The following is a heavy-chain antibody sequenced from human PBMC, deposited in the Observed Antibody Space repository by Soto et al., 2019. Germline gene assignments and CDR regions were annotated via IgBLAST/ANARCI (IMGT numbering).Heavy chain of an antibody. D-gene: IGHD5-12*01. CDR2: IRSKPYGGTT. V-gene: IGHV3-49*03. CDR3: TIVVLVALYFYFGMDV. Sequence: EVQLVESGGGLVQPGRSLRLSCTASGFTFGDYAMSWFRLAPGKGLEWVGFIRSKPYGGTTEYAASVEGRFTISRYYSKSIAYLHMNSLITDYTAVYYCTIVVLVALYFYFGMDVWGQGTTVTVSS. CDR1: GFTFGDYA. J-gene: IGHJ6*02.